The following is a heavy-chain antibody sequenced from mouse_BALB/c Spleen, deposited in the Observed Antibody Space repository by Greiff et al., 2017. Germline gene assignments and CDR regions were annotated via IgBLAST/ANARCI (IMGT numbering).Heavy chain of an antibody. CDR1: GFSLTSYG. D-gene: IGHD2-3*01. CDR2: IWAGGST. V-gene: IGHV2-9*02. J-gene: IGHJ3*01. Sequence: VMLVESGPGLVAPSQSLSITCTVSGFSLTSYGVHWVRQPPGKGLEWLGVIWAGGSTNYNSALMSRLSISKDNSKSQVFLKMNSLQTDDTAMYYCARVLYDGYGAWFAYWGQGTLVTVSA. CDR3: ARVLYDGYGAWFAY.